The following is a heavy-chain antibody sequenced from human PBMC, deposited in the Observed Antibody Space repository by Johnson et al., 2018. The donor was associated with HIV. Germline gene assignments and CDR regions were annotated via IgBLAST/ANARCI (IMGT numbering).Heavy chain of an antibody. V-gene: IGHV3-20*04. CDR3: ARETGFAIFGVVKLNAFDI. D-gene: IGHD3-3*01. J-gene: IGHJ3*02. CDR1: GFTFDDYA. CDR2: INWNGGST. Sequence: EVQLVESGGGVVQPGRSLRLSCAASGFTFDDYAMSWVRQTPGKGLEWVSGINWNGGSTDYADSVKGRFTISRDNAKNSLYLQMNSLRAEDTALYYCARETGFAIFGVVKLNAFDIWGQGTMVTVFS.